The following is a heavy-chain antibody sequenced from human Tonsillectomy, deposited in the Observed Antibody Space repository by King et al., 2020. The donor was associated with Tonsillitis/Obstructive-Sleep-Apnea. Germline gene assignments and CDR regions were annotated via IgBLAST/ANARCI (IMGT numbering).Heavy chain of an antibody. Sequence: VQLQQWGAGLLKPSETLSLTCAVYGGSFSGYYWSWLRQPPGKGLEWIGEINHSGSTNYNPSLKSRVTISVDTSKNQFSLKLSSVTAADTAVYYCARELVVVPAAIFWFDPWGQGTLVTVSS. CDR3: ARELVVVPAAIFWFDP. CDR2: INHSGST. V-gene: IGHV4-34*01. J-gene: IGHJ5*02. CDR1: GGSFSGYY. D-gene: IGHD2-2*01.